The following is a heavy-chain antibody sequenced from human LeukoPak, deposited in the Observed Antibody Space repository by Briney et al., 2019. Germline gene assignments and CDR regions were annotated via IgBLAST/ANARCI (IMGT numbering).Heavy chain of an antibody. CDR1: GFTFSSYG. Sequence: PGRSLRLSCAASGFTFSSYGMHWVRQAPGKGLEWVAVIWYDGSNKYYADSVKGRFTISRDNSKNTLYLQMNSLRAEDTAVYYCARVDNRGYSYGDFDYGGQGTLVTVSS. V-gene: IGHV3-33*01. D-gene: IGHD5-18*01. CDR2: IWYDGSNK. J-gene: IGHJ4*02. CDR3: ARVDNRGYSYGDFDY.